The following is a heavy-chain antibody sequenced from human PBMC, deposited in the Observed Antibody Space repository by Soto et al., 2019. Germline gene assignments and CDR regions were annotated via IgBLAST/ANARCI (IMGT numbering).Heavy chain of an antibody. J-gene: IGHJ4*02. CDR2: ISSSRTFM. V-gene: IGHV3-21*01. Sequence: GGSLRLSCAASGFTFSAYSMNWVRQAPGKGLEWVSSISSSRTFMYYADSVEGRFTISRDNAKNSLSLQMTSLRAEDTAVYYCARGYGDSLFDYWGQGTLVTVSS. CDR1: GFTFSAYS. D-gene: IGHD4-17*01. CDR3: ARGYGDSLFDY.